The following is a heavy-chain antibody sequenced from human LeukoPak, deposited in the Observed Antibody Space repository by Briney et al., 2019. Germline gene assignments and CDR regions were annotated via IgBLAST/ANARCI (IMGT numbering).Heavy chain of an antibody. J-gene: IGHJ6*04. CDR2: INPNSGGT. Sequence: ASVKVSCKASGYTFTGYYIHWVRQAPGQGLEWMGWINPNSGGTNYAQKFQGRVTMTRDTSISTAYMELSRLRPDDTALYYCASDRGYCTSTSCLLDVWGKGTTVTVSS. CDR3: ASDRGYCTSTSCLLDV. D-gene: IGHD2-2*01. CDR1: GYTFTGYY. V-gene: IGHV1-2*02.